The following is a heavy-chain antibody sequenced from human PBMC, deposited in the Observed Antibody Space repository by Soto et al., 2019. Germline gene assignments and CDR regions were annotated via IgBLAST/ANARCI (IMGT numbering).Heavy chain of an antibody. V-gene: IGHV3-53*01. J-gene: IGHJ4*02. D-gene: IGHD5-12*01. Sequence: GESLKISCAASGFTVSSNYMSWVRQAPGKGLEWVSVIYSGGNTDYADSVKGRFTISRDNSKRTVYLQMNSLRAEDTGVYYCARARDGYNFLYEPTWGQGTLVTVSS. CDR2: IYSGGNT. CDR3: ARARDGYNFLYEPT. CDR1: GFTVSSNY.